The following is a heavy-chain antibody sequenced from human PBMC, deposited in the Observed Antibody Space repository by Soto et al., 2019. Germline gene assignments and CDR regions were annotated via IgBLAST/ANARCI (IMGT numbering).Heavy chain of an antibody. V-gene: IGHV3-30*18. D-gene: IGHD6-19*01. Sequence: QVQLVESGGGVVQPGRSLRLSCAASGFTFSSYGMHWVRQAPGKGLEWVAVISYDGSNKYYADSVKGRFTISRDNSKNTLHLQMNSLRAEDTAVYYCAKELEQWLRAFDNWGQWTMVTVSS. CDR1: GFTFSSYG. CDR2: ISYDGSNK. CDR3: AKELEQWLRAFDN. J-gene: IGHJ3*02.